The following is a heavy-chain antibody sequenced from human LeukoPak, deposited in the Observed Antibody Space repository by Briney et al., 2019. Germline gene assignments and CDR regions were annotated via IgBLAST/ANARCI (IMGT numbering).Heavy chain of an antibody. D-gene: IGHD1/OR15-1a*01. CDR1: GGSISSGGYS. CDR3: ARGTNDAFDI. Sequence: PSQTLSLTCAVSGGSISSGGYSWSWIRQPPGKGLEWIGYIYHSGSTYYNPPLKSRVTISVDRSKNQFSLKLSSVTAADTAVYYCARGTNDAFDIWGQGTMVTVPS. J-gene: IGHJ3*02. V-gene: IGHV4-30-2*01. CDR2: IYHSGST.